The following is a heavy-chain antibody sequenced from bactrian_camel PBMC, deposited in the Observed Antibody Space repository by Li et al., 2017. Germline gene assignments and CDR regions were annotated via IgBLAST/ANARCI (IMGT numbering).Heavy chain of an antibody. Sequence: QVQLVESGGGSVQAGGSLRLSCAASGDIFTNGCMGWFRQAPGKARERVATIDRARRTTYADSVKGRFTISQDNAKNTMYLLMNSLEPEDTAVYYCAAPRGGGSCWIGVLVRSSYGSRDWGQGTQVTVS. CDR3: AAPRGGGSCWIGVLVRSSYGSRD. D-gene: IGHD3*01. J-gene: IGHJ4*01. CDR2: IDRARRT. CDR1: GDIFTNGC. V-gene: IGHV3S53*01.